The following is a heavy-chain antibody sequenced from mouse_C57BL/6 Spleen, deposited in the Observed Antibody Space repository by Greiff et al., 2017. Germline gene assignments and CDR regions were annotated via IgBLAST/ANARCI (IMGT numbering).Heavy chain of an antibody. J-gene: IGHJ3*01. CDR1: GYTFTSSW. V-gene: IGHV1-55*01. CDR2: IYPGSGST. CDR3: ARRGDYDGFAY. Sequence: QVQLQQPGAELVKPGASVKMSCKASGYTFTSSWITWVKQRPGQGLEWIGDIYPGSGSTNYNEKFKSKATLTVDTSSSTAYMQLSSLTSEDSAVYYCARRGDYDGFAYWCQGTLVTVAA. D-gene: IGHD2-4*01.